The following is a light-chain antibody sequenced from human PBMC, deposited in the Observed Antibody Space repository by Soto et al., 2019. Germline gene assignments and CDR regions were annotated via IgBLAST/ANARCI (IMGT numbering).Light chain of an antibody. CDR3: QQSYSSPRT. V-gene: IGKV1-17*01. CDR2: DAS. Sequence: DIQMPPSPSSLSSSVVYIVLITCRASQGIRNDLGWYQQKQGKAPKRLIYDASNLQSGVPSRFSGSGSGTEFTLTISSMHNEDFETYYCQQSYSSPRTCGQGTKVDIK. J-gene: IGKJ1*01. CDR1: QGIRND.